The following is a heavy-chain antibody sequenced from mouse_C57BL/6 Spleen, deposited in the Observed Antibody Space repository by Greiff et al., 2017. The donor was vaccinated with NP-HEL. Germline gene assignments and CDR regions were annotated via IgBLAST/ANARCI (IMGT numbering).Heavy chain of an antibody. CDR3: AYGNYGLAWFAY. D-gene: IGHD2-1*01. CDR1: GYTFTSYW. J-gene: IGHJ3*01. CDR2: IHPNSGST. V-gene: IGHV1-64*01. Sequence: VQLQQSGAELVKPGASVKLSCKASGYTFTSYWMHWVKQRPGQGLEWIGMIHPNSGSTNYNEKFKSKATLTVDKSSRTAYMQLSSLTSEDSAVYYCAYGNYGLAWFAYWGQRTLVTVSA.